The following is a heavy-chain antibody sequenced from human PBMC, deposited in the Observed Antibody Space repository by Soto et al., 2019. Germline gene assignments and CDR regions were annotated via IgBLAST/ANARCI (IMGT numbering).Heavy chain of an antibody. CDR3: ARIWGTYYYDSSGYYSLDY. D-gene: IGHD3-22*01. V-gene: IGHV3-33*01. CDR1: GFTFSSYG. J-gene: IGHJ4*02. CDR2: IWYDGSNK. Sequence: QVQLVESGGGVVQPGRSLRLSCAASGFTFSSYGMHWVRQAPGKGLEWVAVIWYDGSNKYYADSVKGRFTISRDNSKNPLYLQMNSLRAEDTAVYYCARIWGTYYYDSSGYYSLDYWGQGTLVTVSS.